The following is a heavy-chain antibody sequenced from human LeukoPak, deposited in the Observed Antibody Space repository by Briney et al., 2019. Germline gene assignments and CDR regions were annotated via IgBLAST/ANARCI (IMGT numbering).Heavy chain of an antibody. Sequence: GGSLRLSCAASEFTFSNYAMHWVRQAPGKGLEYVSAISTNGGNTYYANSVKGRFTISRDNSKNTLYLQMGSLRAEDMAVYYCAKDLFYDSSGYSEDYWGQGTLVTVSS. CDR3: AKDLFYDSSGYSEDY. CDR2: ISTNGGNT. D-gene: IGHD3-22*01. J-gene: IGHJ4*02. V-gene: IGHV3-64*01. CDR1: EFTFSNYA.